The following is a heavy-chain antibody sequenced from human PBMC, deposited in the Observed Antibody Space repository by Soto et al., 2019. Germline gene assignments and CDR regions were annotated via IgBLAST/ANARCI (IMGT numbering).Heavy chain of an antibody. J-gene: IGHJ5*02. CDR3: ARMETFGSLNWFDP. D-gene: IGHD3-16*01. CDR1: GYSFTNND. CDR2: MNPGSGDT. V-gene: IGHV1-8*01. Sequence: ASVKVSCKASGYSFTNNDVSWVRQATGQGLEWMGWMNPGSGDTGYAQKFQGRVTMTRDISIATAYMALNNLRSDDTAIYYCARMETFGSLNWFDPWGQGTLVTVLL.